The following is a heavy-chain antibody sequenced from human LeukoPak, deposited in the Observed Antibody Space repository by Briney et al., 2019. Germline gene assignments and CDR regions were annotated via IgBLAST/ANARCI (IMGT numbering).Heavy chain of an antibody. Sequence: SETLSLTCTVSGVSNSSYYWSWIRQPPGKGLEWIGFIHYSGSTNYNPSLKSRVTISVDTSKNQFSLKLSSVTAADTAVYYCAREIGYFDFWGRGTLVTVSS. V-gene: IGHV4-59*12. D-gene: IGHD3-16*01. CDR3: AREIGYFDF. CDR2: IHYSGST. CDR1: GVSNSSYY. J-gene: IGHJ4*02.